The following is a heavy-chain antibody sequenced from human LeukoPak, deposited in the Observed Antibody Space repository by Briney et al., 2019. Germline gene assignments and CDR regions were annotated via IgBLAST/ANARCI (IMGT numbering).Heavy chain of an antibody. J-gene: IGHJ3*02. CDR1: GDSVSSNSAT. D-gene: IGHD6-13*01. CDR3: ARRTSSLGPFGI. Sequence: SQTLSLTCAISGDSVSSNSATWNWIRQSPSRGLEWLGRTYYRSKWSNDSAVSVKSRISINPDTSKNQFSLQLNSVTPEDTAVYYCARRTSSLGPFGIWGQGTMVTVSS. V-gene: IGHV6-1*01. CDR2: TYYRSKWSN.